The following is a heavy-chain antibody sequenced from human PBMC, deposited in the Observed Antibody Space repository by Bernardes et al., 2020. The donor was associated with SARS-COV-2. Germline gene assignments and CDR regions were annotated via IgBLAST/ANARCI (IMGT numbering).Heavy chain of an antibody. J-gene: IGHJ6*02. CDR1: GDSVTSDSNY. CDR2: IYDSGST. V-gene: IGHV4-61*01. Sequence: SETLSLTCTVSGDSVTSDSNYWTWIRQPPGEGLEWIGYIYDSGSTNYNPSLKSRVTISMNTSKNQFSLKMSSVTAADTAVYYCARGEIDVDIVTTPFYSFRYEYHGMDVWGQGTTVTVSS. CDR3: ARGEIDVDIVTTPFYSFRYEYHGMDV. D-gene: IGHD5-12*01.